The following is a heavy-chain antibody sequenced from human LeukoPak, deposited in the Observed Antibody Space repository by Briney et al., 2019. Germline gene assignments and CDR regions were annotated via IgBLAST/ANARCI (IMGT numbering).Heavy chain of an antibody. CDR3: ARRRPGRNEYYFDY. Sequence: PSETLSLTCAVYGGSFSGYYWSWLRQPPGKGLEWIGYIYYSGSTNYNPSLKSRVTISVDTSKNQFSLKLSSVTAADTAVYYCARRRPGRNEYYFDYWGQGTLVTVSS. CDR1: GGSFSGYY. D-gene: IGHD1-1*01. V-gene: IGHV4-59*08. J-gene: IGHJ4*02. CDR2: IYYSGST.